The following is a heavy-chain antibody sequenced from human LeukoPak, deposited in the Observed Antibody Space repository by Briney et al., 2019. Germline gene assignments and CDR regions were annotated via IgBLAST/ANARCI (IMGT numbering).Heavy chain of an antibody. Sequence: PGGSLRLSCAPSGFITVNAWMNWVRQAPGKGLEWVGRVKSEADGGTTDYAAPVKGRFTISRHGSTLYLHMKSLKTEDTAVYYCSTVYGGSDIASGIWGQGTTVTVSS. D-gene: IGHD1-26*01. CDR1: GFITVNAW. J-gene: IGHJ3*02. CDR3: STVYGGSDIASGI. V-gene: IGHV3-15*01. CDR2: VKSEADGGTT.